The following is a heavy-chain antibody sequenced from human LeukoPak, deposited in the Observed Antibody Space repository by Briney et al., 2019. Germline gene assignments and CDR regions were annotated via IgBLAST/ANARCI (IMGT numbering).Heavy chain of an antibody. D-gene: IGHD2-2*01. V-gene: IGHV4-4*07. CDR1: GGSISSYY. CDR3: ATFSSTGHMDV. Sequence: SETLSLTCTVSGGSISSYYWSWIRQPAGKGLEWIGRIYTSGSTNYNPSLKSRVTMSVDTFKNQFSLKLSSVTAADTAVYHCATFSSTGHMDVWGKGTTVTVSS. CDR2: IYTSGST. J-gene: IGHJ6*03.